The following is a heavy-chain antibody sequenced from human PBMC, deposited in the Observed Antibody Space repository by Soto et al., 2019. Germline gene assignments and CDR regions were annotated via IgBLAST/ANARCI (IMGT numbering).Heavy chain of an antibody. Sequence: PSQTLSLTCAISGDSVSSNSAAWNWIRQSPSRGLEWLGRTYYRSKWYNDYAVSAKSRITINPDTSKNQFSLQLNSVTPEDTAVYYCARAEYSSSTGNYYYYGMDVWGQGTTVTVSS. CDR2: TYYRSKWYN. J-gene: IGHJ6*02. CDR1: GDSVSSNSAA. V-gene: IGHV6-1*01. CDR3: ARAEYSSSTGNYYYYGMDV. D-gene: IGHD6-6*01.